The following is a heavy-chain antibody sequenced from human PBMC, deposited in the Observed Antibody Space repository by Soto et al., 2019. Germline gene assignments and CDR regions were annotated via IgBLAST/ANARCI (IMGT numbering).Heavy chain of an antibody. D-gene: IGHD2-2*01. Sequence: QVQLQESGPGLVKPSQTLSLTCTVYGGSISSGDYYWSWIRQPPGKGLEWIGYIYYSGSTYYNPSLKSRVTISVDTSKNQFSLKLSSVTAADTAVYYCASLGSKLSHYYGMDVWGQGTTVTVSS. CDR3: ASLGSKLSHYYGMDV. CDR1: GGSISSGDYY. J-gene: IGHJ6*02. CDR2: IYYSGST. V-gene: IGHV4-30-4*01.